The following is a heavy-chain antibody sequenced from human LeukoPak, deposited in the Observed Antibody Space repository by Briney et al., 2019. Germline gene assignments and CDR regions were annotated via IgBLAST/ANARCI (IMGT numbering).Heavy chain of an antibody. CDR1: GFTFSSYA. V-gene: IGHV3-23*01. CDR3: AKEQDILTGFDY. CDR2: ISGSGGST. Sequence: PGGSLRLSCEASGFTFSSYAMSWVRQAPGKGLEWVSAISGSGGSTYYADYVKGRFTISRDNSKNTLYLQMNSLRAEDTAVYYCAKEQDILTGFDYWGQGTLVTVSS. J-gene: IGHJ4*02. D-gene: IGHD3-9*01.